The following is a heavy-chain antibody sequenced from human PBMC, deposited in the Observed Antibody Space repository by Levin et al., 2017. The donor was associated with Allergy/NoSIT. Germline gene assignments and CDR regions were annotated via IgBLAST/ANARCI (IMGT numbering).Heavy chain of an antibody. CDR1: GFTFSSYA. V-gene: IGHV3-23*01. J-gene: IGHJ4*02. Sequence: GESLKISCAASGFTFSSYAMSWVRQAPGKGLEWVSAISGSGGSTYYADSVKGRFTISRDNSKNTLYLQMNSLRAEDTAVYYCAKPGPYDYGDYAPSDYFDYWGQGTLVTVSS. D-gene: IGHD4-17*01. CDR3: AKPGPYDYGDYAPSDYFDY. CDR2: ISGSGGST.